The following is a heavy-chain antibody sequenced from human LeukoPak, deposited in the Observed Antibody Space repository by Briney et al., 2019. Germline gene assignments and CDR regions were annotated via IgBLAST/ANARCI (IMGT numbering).Heavy chain of an antibody. D-gene: IGHD5-12*01. J-gene: IGHJ4*02. CDR3: ARDSGYDSSYFDS. Sequence: GGSLRLSCAAPGFNFRDYYMSWIRQAPGKGLEWVSFISSTSIFTVYADSVKDRFTISRDNAKNSLYLQMNSLRAEDTAVYYCARDSGYDSSYFDSWGQGTLVTVSS. CDR2: ISSTSIFT. CDR1: GFNFRDYY. V-gene: IGHV3-11*05.